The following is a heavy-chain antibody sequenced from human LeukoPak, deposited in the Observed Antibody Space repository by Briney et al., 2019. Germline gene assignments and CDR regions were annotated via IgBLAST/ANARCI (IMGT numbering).Heavy chain of an antibody. CDR1: GGSFSGYY. CDR2: INHSGST. V-gene: IGHV4-34*01. CDR3: ARGRVRGVIITGRRVWFDP. J-gene: IGHJ5*02. D-gene: IGHD3-10*01. Sequence: PSETLSLTCAVYGGSFSGYYWSWIRQPPGKGLEWIGEINHSGSTNYNPSLKSRVTISVDTSKNQFSLKLSSVTAADTAVYYCARGRVRGVIITGRRVWFDPWGQGTLVTVSS.